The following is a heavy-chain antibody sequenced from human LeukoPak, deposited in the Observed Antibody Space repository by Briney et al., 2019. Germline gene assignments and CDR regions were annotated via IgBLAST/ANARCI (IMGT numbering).Heavy chain of an antibody. D-gene: IGHD3-22*01. Sequence: SETLSLTCTVSGGSISSGGYFYYGWIRQHPGKGLEWIGYIYYTGSTHYDPSLKSRVSISVDTSKNQFSLKLSSVTAADTAVYYCARDRDGYSQFDSWGQGTLVTVSS. J-gene: IGHJ4*02. CDR3: ARDRDGYSQFDS. V-gene: IGHV4-31*03. CDR2: IYYTGST. CDR1: GGSISSGGYFY.